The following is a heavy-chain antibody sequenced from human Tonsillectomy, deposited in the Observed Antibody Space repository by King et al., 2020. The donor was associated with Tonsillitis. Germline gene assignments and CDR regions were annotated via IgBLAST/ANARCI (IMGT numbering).Heavy chain of an antibody. J-gene: IGHJ6*02. CDR1: GFTFSSYS. CDR3: ASGVFTGPSGWSYYYYGMDV. D-gene: IGHD6-19*01. Sequence: VQLVESGGGLVKPGGSLRLSCAASGFTFSSYSMNWVRQAPGKGLEWVSSISSSSSYIYYADSVEGRFTISRDNAKNSLYLQMNSLRAEDTAVYYCASGVFTGPSGWSYYYYGMDVWGQGTTVTVSS. V-gene: IGHV3-21*01. CDR2: ISSSSSYI.